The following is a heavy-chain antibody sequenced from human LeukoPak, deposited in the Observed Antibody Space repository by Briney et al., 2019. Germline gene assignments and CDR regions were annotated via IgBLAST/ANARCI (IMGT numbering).Heavy chain of an antibody. Sequence: SETLSLTCAVYGGSFSGYYWSWIRQPPGKGLEWIGEINHSGSTNYNPSLKSRVTISVDTSKNQFSLKLSSVTAADTAVYYCARGLMIVVVDDAFDIWGQGTMVTVSS. CDR1: GGSFSGYY. J-gene: IGHJ3*02. CDR3: ARGLMIVVVDDAFDI. CDR2: INHSGST. D-gene: IGHD3-22*01. V-gene: IGHV4-34*01.